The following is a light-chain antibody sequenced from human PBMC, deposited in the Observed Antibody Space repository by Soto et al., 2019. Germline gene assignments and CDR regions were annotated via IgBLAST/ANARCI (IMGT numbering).Light chain of an antibody. J-gene: IGKJ5*01. CDR1: QSVSGN. CDR3: QQYNNWPIT. Sequence: EIVMTQSPATLSVSPGERATLSCRASQSVSGNLAWYQQKPGQAPRLLIYGASTRATGIPARFSGSGSGTEFTLPISSLQSEDFPVYYCQQYNNWPITFGQGTRLEIK. V-gene: IGKV3-15*01. CDR2: GAS.